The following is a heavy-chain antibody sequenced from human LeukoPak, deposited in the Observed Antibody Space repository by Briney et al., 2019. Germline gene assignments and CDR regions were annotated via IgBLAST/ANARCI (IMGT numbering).Heavy chain of an antibody. CDR2: IGSSSSYI. D-gene: IGHD3-10*01. CDR3: ASSPYGSGKSVV. V-gene: IGHV3-21*01. Sequence: PGGSLRLSCAASGFTFSSYSMNWVRQAPGKGLEWVSSIGSSSSYIHYADSVKGRFTISRDNAKNSLYLQMNSLRAEDTAVYYCASSPYGSGKSVVWGQGTTVTVSS. CDR1: GFTFSSYS. J-gene: IGHJ6*02.